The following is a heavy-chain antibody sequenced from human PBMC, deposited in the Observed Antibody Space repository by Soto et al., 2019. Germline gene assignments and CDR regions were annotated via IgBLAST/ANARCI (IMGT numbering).Heavy chain of an antibody. J-gene: IGHJ4*02. D-gene: IGHD2-15*01. CDR3: VRAVVSNYFDY. Sequence: QLQLQESGPGLVKPSETLSLTCTVSGGSISSSSYYWGWIRQPPGKGLEWIGSIYYSGSTYYNPSLKSRVTISVDTSKNQFSLKLSSVTAADTAVYYCVRAVVSNYFDYWGQGTLVTVSS. V-gene: IGHV4-39*01. CDR1: GGSISSSSYY. CDR2: IYYSGST.